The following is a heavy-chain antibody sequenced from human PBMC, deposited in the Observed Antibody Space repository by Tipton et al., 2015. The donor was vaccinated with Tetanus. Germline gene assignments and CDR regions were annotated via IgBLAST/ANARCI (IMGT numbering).Heavy chain of an antibody. CDR1: GASISLYSSSNYY. Sequence: TLSLTCTVSGASISLYSSSNYYWSWIRQPPGKGLEWIGYIYYSGSTTYNPSLKSRVSISVETSEKQFSLSLRSVTAADTAVYYGGRDEGGESEESDIGGEGTRVTVS. J-gene: IGHJ3*02. V-gene: IGHV4-61*01. CDR3: GRDEGGESEESDI. CDR2: IYYSGST. D-gene: IGHD3-10*01.